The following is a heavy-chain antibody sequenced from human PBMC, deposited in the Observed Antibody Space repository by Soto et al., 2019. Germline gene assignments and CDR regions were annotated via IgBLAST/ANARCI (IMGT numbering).Heavy chain of an antibody. CDR2: IIPIFGTA. D-gene: IGHD3-16*01. V-gene: IGHV1-69*06. J-gene: IGHJ4*02. Sequence: QVQLVQSGAEVKKPGSSVKVSCKAAGGTFSSYAISWVRQAPGQGLEWMGGIIPIFGTANYAQKFQGRVTIAADKSTSTAYMELSSLRSEDTAVYYCASRGSSPAAYYFDYWGQGTLVSVSS. CDR3: ASRGSSPAAYYFDY. CDR1: GGTFSSYA.